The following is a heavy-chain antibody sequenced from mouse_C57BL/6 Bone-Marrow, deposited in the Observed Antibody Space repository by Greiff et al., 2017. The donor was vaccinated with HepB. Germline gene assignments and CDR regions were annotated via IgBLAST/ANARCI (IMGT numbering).Heavy chain of an antibody. CDR1: GFTFSSYG. V-gene: IGHV5-6*02. J-gene: IGHJ4*01. CDR3: ARNGIPMDY. Sequence: DVKLVESGGDLVKPGGSLKLSCAASGFTFSSYGMSWVRQTPDKRLEWVATISSGGSYTYYPDSVKGRFTISRDNAKNTLYLQMSSLKSEDTAMYNCARNGIPMDYWGQGTSVTVSS. CDR2: ISSGGSYT.